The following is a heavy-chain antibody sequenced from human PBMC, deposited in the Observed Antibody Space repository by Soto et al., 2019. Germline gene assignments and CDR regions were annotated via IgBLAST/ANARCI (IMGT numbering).Heavy chain of an antibody. CDR3: ARGTGGSSAWRPLDR. J-gene: IGHJ5*02. CDR2: MSGSGGTT. D-gene: IGHD6-19*01. Sequence: GGSLRLSCAASGFTFSSYAMSWVRQAPGKGLEWVPIMSGSGGTTFYADSVKGRFTISRADSNNTVYLQMNSLRDEDTALYYCARGTGGSSAWRPLDRWGQGTLVTVSS. CDR1: GFTFSSYA. V-gene: IGHV3-23*01.